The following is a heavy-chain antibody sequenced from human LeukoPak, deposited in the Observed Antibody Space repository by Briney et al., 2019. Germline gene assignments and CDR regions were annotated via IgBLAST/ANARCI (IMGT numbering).Heavy chain of an antibody. Sequence: GGSLRVSCAASGFTFSNYAMSWVRQAPGKGLEWVSSLSDNGGSPYYADSVRGRFTISRDNSKNTLYLHMNSLRVEDTAVYYCAKDPETYSSRWFDSWGQGTLDTVSS. D-gene: IGHD2-21*01. J-gene: IGHJ5*01. V-gene: IGHV3-23*01. CDR3: AKDPETYSSRWFDS. CDR1: GFTFSNYA. CDR2: LSDNGGSP.